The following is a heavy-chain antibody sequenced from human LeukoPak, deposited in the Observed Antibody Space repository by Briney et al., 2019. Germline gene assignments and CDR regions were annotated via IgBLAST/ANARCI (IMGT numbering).Heavy chain of an antibody. D-gene: IGHD6-19*01. CDR2: INHSGST. J-gene: IGHJ4*02. CDR1: SGSFSGYY. V-gene: IGHV4-34*01. CDR3: ARYFLTGYSSGWHISDY. Sequence: SETLSLTCAVYSGSFSGYYWSWIRQPPGKGLEWIGEINHSGSTNYNPSLKSRVTISVDTSKNQFSLKLSSVTAADTAVYYCARYFLTGYSSGWHISDYWGQGTLVTVSS.